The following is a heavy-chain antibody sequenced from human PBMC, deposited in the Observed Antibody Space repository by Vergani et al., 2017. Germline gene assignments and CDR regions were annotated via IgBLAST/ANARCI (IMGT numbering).Heavy chain of an antibody. D-gene: IGHD1-14*01. CDR3: ARDLRLLYNRFDP. J-gene: IGHJ5*02. CDR2: TWYDGNNK. V-gene: IGHV3-33*01. Sequence: QVQLVESGGGVVQPGRSLRLSCAASGFTFNPYGMHWVRQAPGKGLEWVAVTWYDGNNKQYADSVKGRFTISRDNSKSTMYLQMNSLRDEDTGLYYCARDLRLLYNRFDPLGQGTLVTVSS. CDR1: GFTFNPYG.